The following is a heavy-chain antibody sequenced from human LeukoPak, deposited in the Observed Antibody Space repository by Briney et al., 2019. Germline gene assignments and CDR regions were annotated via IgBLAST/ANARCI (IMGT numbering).Heavy chain of an antibody. D-gene: IGHD4-11*01. V-gene: IGHV3-49*04. Sequence: GRSLRLPCTASGFTFGDYAMSWVRQAPGKGLEWVGFIRSKAYGGTTEYAASVKGRFTISRDDSKSIAYLQMNSLKTEDTAVYYCTRALTTVTTDSYWGQGTLVTVSS. CDR2: IRSKAYGGTT. CDR1: GFTFGDYA. CDR3: TRALTTVTTDSY. J-gene: IGHJ4*02.